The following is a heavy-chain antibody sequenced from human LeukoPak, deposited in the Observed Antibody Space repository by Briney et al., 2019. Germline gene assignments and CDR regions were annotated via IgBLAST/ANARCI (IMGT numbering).Heavy chain of an antibody. CDR3: ARDLLDPSYYYYGMDV. CDR1: GGSISSYY. V-gene: IGHV4-59*01. Sequence: PSETLSLTCTVSGGSISSYYWSWIRQPPGKGPEWIGYIYYSGSTNYNPSLKSRVTISVDTSKNQFSLKLSSVTAADTAVYYCARDLLDPSYYYYGMDVWGQGTTVTVSS. CDR2: IYYSGST. J-gene: IGHJ6*02. D-gene: IGHD1-1*01.